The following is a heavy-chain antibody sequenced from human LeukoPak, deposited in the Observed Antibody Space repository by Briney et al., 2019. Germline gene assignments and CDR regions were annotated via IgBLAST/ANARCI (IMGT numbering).Heavy chain of an antibody. D-gene: IGHD4-17*01. CDR1: GFTFTNYG. CDR2: IWHDGNNR. CDR3: ARDSTETPLQY. J-gene: IGHJ4*02. V-gene: IGHV3-33*01. Sequence: GRSLRLSCAASGFTFTNYGMHWVRQAPGKRLERVAIIWHDGNNRYYADSVRGRFTISRDNSRNTVSLQMNSLRVEDSGLYYCARDSTETPLQYWGQGALVAVSS.